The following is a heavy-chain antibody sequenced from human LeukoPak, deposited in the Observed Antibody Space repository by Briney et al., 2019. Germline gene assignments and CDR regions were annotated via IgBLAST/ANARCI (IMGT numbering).Heavy chain of an antibody. CDR3: AKLGRPNTVVTSPRVTDAFDI. V-gene: IGHV3-23*01. Sequence: GGSLRLSCAASGFSFSSYAMSWVRQAPGKGLEWVSAISGSGGSTYYADSVKGRFTISRDNSKNTLYLQMNSLRAEDTAVYYCAKLGRPNTVVTSPRVTDAFDIWGQGTMVTVSS. CDR1: GFSFSSYA. J-gene: IGHJ3*02. CDR2: ISGSGGST. D-gene: IGHD4-23*01.